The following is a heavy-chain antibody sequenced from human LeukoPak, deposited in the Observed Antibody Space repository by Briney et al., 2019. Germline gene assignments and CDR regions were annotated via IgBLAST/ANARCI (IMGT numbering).Heavy chain of an antibody. D-gene: IGHD7-27*01. Sequence: GGSLRLSCAASGFIFDDYAMHWVRQAPGKGLEWVSGISWNSGSIGYADSVKGRFTISRDNAKKSLYLQMNSLRAEDTALYYCAKAGDPPYWYFDLWGRGTLVTVSS. J-gene: IGHJ2*01. CDR3: AKAGDPPYWYFDL. CDR2: ISWNSGSI. V-gene: IGHV3-9*01. CDR1: GFIFDDYA.